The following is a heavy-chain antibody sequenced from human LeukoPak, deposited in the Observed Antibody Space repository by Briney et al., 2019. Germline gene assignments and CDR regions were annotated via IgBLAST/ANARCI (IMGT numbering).Heavy chain of an antibody. CDR3: ARHYGSYNWFDP. CDR2: IYHSGST. CDR1: GYSISSGYY. D-gene: IGHD3-16*01. V-gene: IGHV4-38-2*01. J-gene: IGHJ5*02. Sequence: PSETLSLTCAVSGYSISSGYYWGWIRQPPGKGLEWIGSIYHSGSTYYNPSLKSRVTISVDTSKNQYSLKLSSVTAADTAVYYRARHYGSYNWFDPWGQGTLVTVSS.